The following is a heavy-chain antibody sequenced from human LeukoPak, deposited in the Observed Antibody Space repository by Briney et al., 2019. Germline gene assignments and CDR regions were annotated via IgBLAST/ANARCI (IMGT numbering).Heavy chain of an antibody. CDR2: ISGSGGST. D-gene: IGHD4-17*01. V-gene: IGHV3-23*01. CDR3: ARAGGSTVSHSDY. CDR1: GFTFSSYA. Sequence: GGSLRLSCAASGFTFSSYAMSWVRQAPRKGLEWVSAISGSGGSTYYADSVKGRFTISKDNAKNSLYLQMNSLRAEDTAVYYCARAGGSTVSHSDYWGQGTLVTVSS. J-gene: IGHJ4*02.